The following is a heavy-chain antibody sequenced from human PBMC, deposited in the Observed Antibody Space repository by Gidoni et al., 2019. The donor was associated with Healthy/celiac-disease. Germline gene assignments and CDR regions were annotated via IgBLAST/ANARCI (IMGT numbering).Heavy chain of an antibody. CDR2: IIPICGTA. D-gene: IGHD3-22*01. Sequence: QVQLVQSGAEVKKPGSPVKVSGKASGGTFSSYALSWVRQAPGQGLEWMGGIIPICGTANYAQKFQGRVTITADESTSTAYMELSSLRSEDTAVYYCARLDSSGYPFFDYWGQGTLVTVSS. CDR1: GGTFSSYA. V-gene: IGHV1-69*01. J-gene: IGHJ4*02. CDR3: ARLDSSGYPFFDY.